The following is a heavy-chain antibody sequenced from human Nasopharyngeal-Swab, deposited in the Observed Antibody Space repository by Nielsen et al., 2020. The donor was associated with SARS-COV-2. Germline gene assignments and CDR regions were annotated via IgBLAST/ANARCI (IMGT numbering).Heavy chain of an antibody. CDR3: AKDRDSGDDSDDYYHYCGMDV. CDR2: ISGSNYTT. D-gene: IGHD5-12*01. Sequence: GGSLRLSCAASGFTFRSYAISWVRQAPGKGLEWVSVISGSNYTTYYADSVKGRFTISRDNSKNTVNLQMNSLRVEDTAIYYCAKDRDSGDDSDDYYHYCGMDVWVQGATVTVFS. V-gene: IGHV3-23*01. J-gene: IGHJ6*02. CDR1: GFTFRSYA.